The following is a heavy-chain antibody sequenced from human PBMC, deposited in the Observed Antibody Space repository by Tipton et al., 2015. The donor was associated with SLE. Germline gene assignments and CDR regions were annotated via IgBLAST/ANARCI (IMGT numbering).Heavy chain of an antibody. CDR1: GGSISSYY. Sequence: TLSLTCTVSGGSISSYYWSWIRQPPGKGLEWIGYIYYSGSTNYNPSLKSRVTISVDTSKNQFSLKLGSVTAADTAVYYCARQLGMGYYYYMDVWGKGTTVTVSS. V-gene: IGHV4-59*08. D-gene: IGHD7-27*01. J-gene: IGHJ6*03. CDR3: ARQLGMGYYYYMDV. CDR2: IYYSGST.